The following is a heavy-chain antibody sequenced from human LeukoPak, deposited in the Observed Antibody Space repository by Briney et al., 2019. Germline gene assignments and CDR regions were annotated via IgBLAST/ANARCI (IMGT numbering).Heavy chain of an antibody. CDR2: ISSSSSYI. Sequence: PGGSLRLSCAASGFTFSSYSMNWVRQAPGKGLEWVSSISSSSSYIYYADSVKGRFTISRDNAKNSLYLQMNSLRAEDTAVYYCARDGLSGTRPHAFDIWGQGTMVTVSS. CDR3: ARDGLSGTRPHAFDI. J-gene: IGHJ3*02. V-gene: IGHV3-21*01. D-gene: IGHD3-3*01. CDR1: GFTFSSYS.